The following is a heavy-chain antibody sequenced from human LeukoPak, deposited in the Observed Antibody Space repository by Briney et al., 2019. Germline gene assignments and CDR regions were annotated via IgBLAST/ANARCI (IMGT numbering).Heavy chain of an antibody. Sequence: GESLKISCKGSGYRFTSYWFGWVRQMPGKGREWMGSIYPGVSDTRYSPSFQGQVTISADKSITTAYLQWSSLKPSDTAMYYCATPQVSGWNFDYWGQGTLVTVSS. CDR2: IYPGVSDT. V-gene: IGHV5-51*01. D-gene: IGHD6-19*01. CDR1: GYRFTSYW. CDR3: ATPQVSGWNFDY. J-gene: IGHJ4*02.